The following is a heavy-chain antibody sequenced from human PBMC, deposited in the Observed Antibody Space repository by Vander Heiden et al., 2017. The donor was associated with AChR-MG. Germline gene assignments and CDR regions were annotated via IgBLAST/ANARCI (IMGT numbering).Heavy chain of an antibody. CDR1: GFTFSTYG. CDR2: ISSSSSYI. V-gene: IGHV3-21*01. CDR3: ARDPQYDFWSGYYRREGWFDP. Sequence: EVQLVESGGGLVKPGGSLRLSCAASGFTFSTYGMNWVRQAPGKGLEWVSSISSSSSYIYYADSVKGRFTISRDNAKNSLYLQMNSLRAEDTAVYYCARDPQYDFWSGYYRREGWFDPWGQGTLVTVSS. J-gene: IGHJ5*02. D-gene: IGHD3-3*01.